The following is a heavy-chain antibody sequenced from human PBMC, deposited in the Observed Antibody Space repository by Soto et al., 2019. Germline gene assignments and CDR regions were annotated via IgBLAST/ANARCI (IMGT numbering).Heavy chain of an antibody. CDR1: GFTFSTYA. CDR3: AKDRMVTTPELLFDY. V-gene: IGHV3-23*01. CDR2: ISGSGVST. Sequence: EVQLLESGGGLEQPGGSLRLSCAASGFTFSTYAMSWVRQAPGKGLEWVSAISGSGVSTYYADSVKGRFTISRDNSKNTLYLQLNSLRVEDTAVYFCAKDRMVTTPELLFDYWGQGILVTVSS. J-gene: IGHJ4*02. D-gene: IGHD5-18*01.